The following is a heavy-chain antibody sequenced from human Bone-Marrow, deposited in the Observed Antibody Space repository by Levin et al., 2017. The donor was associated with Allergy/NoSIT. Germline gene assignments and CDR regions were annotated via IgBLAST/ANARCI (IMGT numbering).Heavy chain of an antibody. Sequence: PGGSLRLSCAASGFTFTNAWMTWVRQAPGKGLEWVGHIKRKKSGGTAEYAAPVEGRFSISRDDSKSTLDLHMNSLKSEDTGIYYCITLIGGVFHWGQGTLVTVSS. CDR2: IKRKKSGGTA. V-gene: IGHV3-15*01. J-gene: IGHJ4*02. CDR3: ITLIGGVFH. CDR1: GFTFTNAW. D-gene: IGHD3-16*01.